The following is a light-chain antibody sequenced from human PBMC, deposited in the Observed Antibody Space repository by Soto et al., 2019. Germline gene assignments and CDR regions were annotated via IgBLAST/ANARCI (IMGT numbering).Light chain of an antibody. V-gene: IGKV3-20*01. CDR3: QQYGTSLLT. Sequence: EIVLTQSPGTLSLSPGERATLSCRASQSISSSYLAWYQQKPGQAPRLLIYGASSRATGIPDRFSGSGSGTDFTLIISRLEPEEFAVYYCQQYGTSLLTFGGGTKVEIK. CDR1: QSISSSY. J-gene: IGKJ4*01. CDR2: GAS.